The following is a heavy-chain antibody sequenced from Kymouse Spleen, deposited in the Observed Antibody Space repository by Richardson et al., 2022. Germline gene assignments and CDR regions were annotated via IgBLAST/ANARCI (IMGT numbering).Heavy chain of an antibody. CDR1: GGSFSGYY. CDR2: INHSGST. Sequence: QVQLQQWGAGLLKPSETLSLTCAVYGGSFSGYYWSWIRQPPGKGLEWIGEINHSGSTNYNPSLKSRVTISVDTSKNQFSLKLSSVTAADTAVYYCARGRGFGAHFDYWGQGTLVTVSS. D-gene: IGHD3-10*01. J-gene: IGHJ4*02. V-gene: IGHV4-34*01. CDR3: ARGRGFGAHFDY.